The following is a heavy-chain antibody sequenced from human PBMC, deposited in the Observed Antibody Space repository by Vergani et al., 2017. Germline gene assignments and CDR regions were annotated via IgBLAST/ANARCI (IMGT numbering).Heavy chain of an antibody. CDR3: ATPQTVTTGGMEV. V-gene: IGHV1-69-2*01. CDR1: GYTFTDHY. D-gene: IGHD4-17*01. CDR2: GDPEDGET. Sequence: VQVVQSGAEVKKSGASVKVSCKTSGYTFTDHYMHWVKQAPGKGLEWMGLGDPEDGETIYAEKFKGRVTIAADTSTDTAHLELSSLRSEDTAVYYCATPQTVTTGGMEVWGQGTTVIVSS. J-gene: IGHJ6*02.